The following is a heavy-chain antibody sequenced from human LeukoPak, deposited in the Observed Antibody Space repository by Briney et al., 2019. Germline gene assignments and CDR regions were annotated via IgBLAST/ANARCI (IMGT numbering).Heavy chain of an antibody. J-gene: IGHJ4*02. Sequence: GGSLRLSCAASAFTFSNYWMSWVRQAPGKGLEWVANIKQDASEKYYVNSVKGRFTIFRDNGKNSLNLKMHSVRPEDTAVYYCARDGWRFGELSDYWGQGTLVTVSS. CDR3: ARDGWRFGELSDY. CDR1: AFTFSNYW. CDR2: IKQDASEK. D-gene: IGHD3-10*01. V-gene: IGHV3-7*04.